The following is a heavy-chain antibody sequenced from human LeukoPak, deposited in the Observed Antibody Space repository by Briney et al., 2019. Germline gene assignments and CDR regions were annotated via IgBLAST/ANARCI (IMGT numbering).Heavy chain of an antibody. CDR2: ISPSGGT. Sequence: SVKVSCKASGYTFTGYYMHWVRQAPGQGLEWMGWISPSGGTDYAQKFQGRVTMTRDTSITTAYMELSRLKSDDTAVYYCARDHYYSSGSPSFDYWGQGTLVTVSS. D-gene: IGHD3-10*01. CDR3: ARDHYYSSGSPSFDY. V-gene: IGHV1-2*02. J-gene: IGHJ4*02. CDR1: GYTFTGYY.